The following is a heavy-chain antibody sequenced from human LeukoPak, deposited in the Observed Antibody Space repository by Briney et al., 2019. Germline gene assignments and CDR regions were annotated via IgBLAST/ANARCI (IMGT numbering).Heavy chain of an antibody. D-gene: IGHD2-15*01. CDR2: IAYDGSSK. V-gene: IGHV3-30*02. CDR3: VKDLSWYCSGGSCSLLSFDY. Sequence: PGGSLRLSCAASGFTFSHFGMYWVRQAPGKGLEWVAFIAYDGSSKYYADSLKGRITISRDNSKNTLYLQMNGLRVEDTAVYYCVKDLSWYCSGGSCSLLSFDYWGQGTLVTVSS. CDR1: GFTFSHFG. J-gene: IGHJ4*02.